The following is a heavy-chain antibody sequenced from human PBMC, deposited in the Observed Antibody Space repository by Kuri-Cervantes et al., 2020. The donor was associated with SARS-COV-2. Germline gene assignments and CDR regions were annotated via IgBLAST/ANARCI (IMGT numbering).Heavy chain of an antibody. CDR3: AKDPYDFWSGYYLYYFDY. D-gene: IGHD3-3*01. V-gene: IGHV3-23*01. CDR1: ELRLGYSN. J-gene: IGHJ4*02. CDR2: ITAGGGT. Sequence: LNCAASELRLGYSNMNWVRQAPGKGLEWVSTITAGGGTYYGDSVRGRLTISRDNAKNILFLQMNSLRAEDTAVYYCAKDPYDFWSGYYLYYFDYWGQGPLVTVSS.